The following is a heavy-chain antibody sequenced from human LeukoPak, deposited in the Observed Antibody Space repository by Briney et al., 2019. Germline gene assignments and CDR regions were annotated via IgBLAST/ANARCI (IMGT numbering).Heavy chain of an antibody. Sequence: GAAVKLSFKSSGYTFTIYDINLLRQATGQGLEWMGWMNPNSGNTALAQKFQGRVTMTRNTSISTAYMELRTLQSDDPAVYYCAGSHLAAPGTGSFDYWGQGTLVTVSS. CDR2: MNPNSGNT. D-gene: IGHD6-13*01. V-gene: IGHV1-8*01. CDR1: GYTFTIYD. CDR3: AGSHLAAPGTGSFDY. J-gene: IGHJ4*02.